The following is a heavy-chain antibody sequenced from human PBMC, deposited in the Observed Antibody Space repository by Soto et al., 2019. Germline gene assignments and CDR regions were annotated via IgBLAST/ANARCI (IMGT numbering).Heavy chain of an antibody. Sequence: QVQLVESGGGVVQPGASLRLSCVASGFRFSGFAMHWVRQAPGKGLEWVAVISFDGSEKFYVDSVKGRFSISRDDFHSTVFPQMDSLRPEDTGVYYCARDLGGYVHLWDKSNYWGQGTLLNVSS. D-gene: IGHD5-12*01. V-gene: IGHV3-30*04. CDR3: ARDLGGYVHLWDKSNY. J-gene: IGHJ4*02. CDR1: GFRFSGFA. CDR2: ISFDGSEK.